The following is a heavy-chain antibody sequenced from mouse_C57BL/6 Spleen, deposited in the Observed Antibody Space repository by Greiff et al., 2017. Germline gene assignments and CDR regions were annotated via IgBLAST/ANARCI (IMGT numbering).Heavy chain of an antibody. CDR2: IYPGDGDT. D-gene: IGHD1-1*01. Sequence: VQLQQSGAELVKPGASVKISCKASGYAFSSYWMNWVKQRPGKGLEWIGQIYPGDGDTNYNGKFKGKATLTADKSSSTAYMQLSSLTSEDSAVYFCARPTVVDAMDYWGQGTSVTVSS. J-gene: IGHJ4*01. V-gene: IGHV1-80*01. CDR1: GYAFSSYW. CDR3: ARPTVVDAMDY.